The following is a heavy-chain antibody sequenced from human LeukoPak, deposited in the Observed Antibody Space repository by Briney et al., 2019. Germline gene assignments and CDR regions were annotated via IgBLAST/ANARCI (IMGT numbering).Heavy chain of an antibody. CDR3: ARADSSSWYLFDY. J-gene: IGHJ4*02. CDR2: IYYSGST. CDR1: GGSLSSYY. Sequence: SETLSLTCSVSGGSLSSYYWGWVRQPPGKGLDWIGYIYYSGSTNYNPSLKSRVTISVDTSKNQFSLKLSSVTAADTAVYYCARADSSSWYLFDYWGQGTLVTVSS. D-gene: IGHD6-13*01. V-gene: IGHV4-59*01.